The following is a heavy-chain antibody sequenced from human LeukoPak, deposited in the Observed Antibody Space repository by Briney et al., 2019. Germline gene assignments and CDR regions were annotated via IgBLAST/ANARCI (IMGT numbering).Heavy chain of an antibody. CDR3: ATTVGYCSGGSCYGWFDP. J-gene: IGHJ5*02. CDR2: INHSGST. Sequence: SETLSLTCAVYGGSFSGYYWSWIRQPPGKGVEWIGEINHSGSTNYNPSLESRVTISVDTSKNQFSLKLSSVTAADTAVYYCATTVGYCSGGSCYGWFDPWGQGTLVTVSS. CDR1: GGSFSGYY. D-gene: IGHD2-15*01. V-gene: IGHV4-34*01.